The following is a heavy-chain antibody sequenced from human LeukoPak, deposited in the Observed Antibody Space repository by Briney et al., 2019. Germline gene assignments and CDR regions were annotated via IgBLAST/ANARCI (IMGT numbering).Heavy chain of an antibody. CDR1: GFTFDDYG. Sequence: GGSLRLSCAASGFTFDDYGMSWVRQAPGKGLEWVSGINWNGGSTGYADSVKGRFTISRDNAKKSLYLQMNSLRAEDTAVYYCARAVYCSGGGCFWYFDLWGRGTLVTVSS. CDR2: INWNGGST. D-gene: IGHD2-15*01. CDR3: ARAVYCSGGGCFWYFDL. V-gene: IGHV3-20*04. J-gene: IGHJ2*01.